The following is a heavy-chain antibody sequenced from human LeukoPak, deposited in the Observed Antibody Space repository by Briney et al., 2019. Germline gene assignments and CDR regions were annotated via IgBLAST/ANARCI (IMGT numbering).Heavy chain of an antibody. J-gene: IGHJ6*02. Sequence: PGGSLRLSCAVSGFTFSNYGVHWVRQAPGKGLEWVAVISYDGSNKDYPDTMKGRFTISRDISKNTVYLQMNSLRGDDTAVYYSARAFETTLVTPDVINHHYYYTLDVWGQGTTVTVSS. CDR1: GFTFSNYG. V-gene: IGHV3-30*03. D-gene: IGHD4-23*01. CDR2: ISYDGSNK. CDR3: ARAFETTLVTPDVINHHYYYTLDV.